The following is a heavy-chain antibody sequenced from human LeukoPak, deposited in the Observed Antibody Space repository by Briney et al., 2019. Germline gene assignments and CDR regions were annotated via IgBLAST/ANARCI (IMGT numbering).Heavy chain of an antibody. CDR1: GFTFSSYA. D-gene: IGHD6-19*01. J-gene: IGHJ4*02. Sequence: GGSLRLSCAASGFTFSSYAMHWVRQAPGKGLEWVAVISYDGSNKYYADSVKGRFTISRDNSKNTLYLQMNSLRAEDTAVYYCAREGGAVAIDYWDQGTLVTVSS. V-gene: IGHV3-30-3*01. CDR3: AREGGAVAIDY. CDR2: ISYDGSNK.